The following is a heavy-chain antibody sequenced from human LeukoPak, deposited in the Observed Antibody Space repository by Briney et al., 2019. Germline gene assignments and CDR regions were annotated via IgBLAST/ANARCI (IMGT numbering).Heavy chain of an antibody. Sequence: GGSLRLSCAASGFTFSSYSMNWVRQAPGKGLDWVSSISSSSSYIYYADSVKGRFTISRDNAKNSLYLQMNSLRAEDTAVYYCARGSSWYSAFDIWGQGTMVTVSS. J-gene: IGHJ3*02. CDR2: ISSSSSYI. V-gene: IGHV3-21*01. D-gene: IGHD6-13*01. CDR1: GFTFSSYS. CDR3: ARGSSWYSAFDI.